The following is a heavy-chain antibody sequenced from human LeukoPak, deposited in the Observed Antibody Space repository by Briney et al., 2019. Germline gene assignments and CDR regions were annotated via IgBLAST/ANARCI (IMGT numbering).Heavy chain of an antibody. D-gene: IGHD3-3*01. CDR3: AKGGDYAFWSGYSYYFDY. CDR1: GYTFISYY. Sequence: ASVKLCCKASGYTFISYYKHWMRQPPGQGLGWMGILNPSGGSTTYAQKFQGRVTMTRDTSTSTVYMELSSLRSEDTAVYYCAKGGDYAFWSGYSYYFDYWGQGTLVSVSS. V-gene: IGHV1-46*01. J-gene: IGHJ4*02. CDR2: LNPSGGST.